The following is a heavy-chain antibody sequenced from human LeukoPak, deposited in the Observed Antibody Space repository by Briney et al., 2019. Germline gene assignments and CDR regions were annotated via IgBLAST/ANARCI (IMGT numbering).Heavy chain of an antibody. V-gene: IGHV3-48*01. CDR1: GSTLRSYS. D-gene: IGHD3-22*01. Sequence: QSGGSLRLSCVASGSTLRSYSMNWVRQAPGKGLEWVSYISSGSSLIHYADSVKGRFTISRDNAKNSLYLQMNNLRVEDTAVYYCAPTYYYESSGHQGGQGTLVTVSA. J-gene: IGHJ4*02. CDR2: ISSGSSLI. CDR3: APTYYYESSGHQ.